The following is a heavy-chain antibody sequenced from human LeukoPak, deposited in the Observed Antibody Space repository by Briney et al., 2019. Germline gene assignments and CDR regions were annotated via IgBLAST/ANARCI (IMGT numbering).Heavy chain of an antibody. CDR3: TRPGVHGLAHDY. D-gene: IGHD6-19*01. CDR1: GVTFSGSA. V-gene: IGHV3-73*01. Sequence: GGSLRLSCAASGVTFSGSAMHWVRQASGEGLGWVCRIRSKANSYAKAYAASVKARFTISRDDSKHTAYLQMNSLKTEDTAVYYCTRPGVHGLAHDYWGQGTLVTVSS. CDR2: IRSKANSYAK. J-gene: IGHJ4*02.